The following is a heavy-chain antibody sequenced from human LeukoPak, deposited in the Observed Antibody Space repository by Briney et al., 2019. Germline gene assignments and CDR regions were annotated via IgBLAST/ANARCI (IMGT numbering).Heavy chain of an antibody. D-gene: IGHD5-18*01. CDR1: GFSFSVYW. J-gene: IGHJ4*02. CDR3: AREGDTAIGDY. Sequence: GGSLRLSCAASGFSFSVYWMHWVRQAPGKGPVWVSRIKTDGSSTSYADSVKGRFTISRDNAKNTLYLQMNSLRAEDTAVYYCAREGDTAIGDYWGQGTLVTVSS. CDR2: IKTDGSST. V-gene: IGHV3-74*01.